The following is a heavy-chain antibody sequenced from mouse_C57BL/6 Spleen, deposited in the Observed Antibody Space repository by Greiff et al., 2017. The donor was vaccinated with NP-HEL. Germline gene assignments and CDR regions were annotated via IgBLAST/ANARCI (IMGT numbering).Heavy chain of an antibody. V-gene: IGHV5-6*02. D-gene: IGHD1-1*02. Sequence: DVMLVESGGDLVKPGGSLKLSCAASGFTFSSYGMSWVRQTPDKRLEWVATISSGGSYTYYPDSVKGRFTISRVNAKNTLYLQMSSLKSEDTAMYYCARHRDTTVVFDVWGTGTTVTVSS. CDR2: ISSGGSYT. CDR1: GFTFSSYG. CDR3: ARHRDTTVVFDV. J-gene: IGHJ1*03.